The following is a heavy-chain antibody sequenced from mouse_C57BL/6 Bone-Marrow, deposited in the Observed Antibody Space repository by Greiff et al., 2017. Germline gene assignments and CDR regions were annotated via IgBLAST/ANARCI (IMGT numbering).Heavy chain of an antibody. J-gene: IGHJ1*03. Sequence: EVQLQQSGRDLVKPGGSLKLSCAASGFTFSSYGMSWVRQTPEKRLEWVGAISTGGSYTYYQDSVKGRFTMSIDNATNTLYLEMSSLESADTAMYYCARLFVTTVAWYFDVWGTGTTVTVSS. CDR2: ISTGGSYT. CDR1: GFTFSSYG. CDR3: ARLFVTTVAWYFDV. D-gene: IGHD1-1*01. V-gene: IGHV5-6*01.